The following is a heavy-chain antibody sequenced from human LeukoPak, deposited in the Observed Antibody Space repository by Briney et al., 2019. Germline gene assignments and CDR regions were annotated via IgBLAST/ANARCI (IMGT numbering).Heavy chain of an antibody. J-gene: IGHJ4*02. D-gene: IGHD5-18*01. CDR1: GSTFSYHW. V-gene: IGHV3-7*01. CDR2: IKNDGTVK. Sequence: GGSLTLSCAASGSTFSYHWMTWVRQAPGKGLEWVANIKNDGTVKNYVDSVKGRFTISRDNAKNSLYLQMNSLRAEDTGVYYCAKDSYSKGDYWGQGVLVTASS. CDR3: AKDSYSKGDY.